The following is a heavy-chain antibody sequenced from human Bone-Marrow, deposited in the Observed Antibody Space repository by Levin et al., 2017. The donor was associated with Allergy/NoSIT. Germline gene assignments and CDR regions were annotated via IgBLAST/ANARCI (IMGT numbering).Heavy chain of an antibody. CDR3: ARGYKYSWYYFDY. J-gene: IGHJ4*02. V-gene: IGHV4-61*01. D-gene: IGHD1-1*01. Sequence: SETLSLTCSVSGGSVTSDSHYWSWVRQSPGGGLEWIAYIYHNGKTEYNPSLESRVTISADPSKNEVSLKLRSVTAADTAMYYCARGYKYSWYYFDYWGQGAQVTVSS. CDR1: GGSVTSDSHY. CDR2: IYHNGKT.